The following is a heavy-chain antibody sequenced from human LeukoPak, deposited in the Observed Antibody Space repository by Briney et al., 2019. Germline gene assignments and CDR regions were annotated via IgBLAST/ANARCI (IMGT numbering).Heavy chain of an antibody. J-gene: IGHJ4*02. CDR3: ARGATHDFWSGYYPYYFDY. D-gene: IGHD3-3*01. Sequence: ASVTVSCKASGYTFTSYYMHWVRQAPGQGLEWMGIINPSGGSTSYAQKFQGRVTMTRDTSTSTVYMELSSLRSEDTAVYYCARGATHDFWSGYYPYYFDYWGQGTLVTVSS. CDR2: INPSGGST. CDR1: GYTFTSYY. V-gene: IGHV1-46*01.